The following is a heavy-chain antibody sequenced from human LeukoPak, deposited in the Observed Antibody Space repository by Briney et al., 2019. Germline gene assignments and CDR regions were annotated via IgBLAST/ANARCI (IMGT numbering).Heavy chain of an antibody. Sequence: SETLSLTCTVSGGSISSYYWSWIRQPPGKGLEWIGYIYHSGSTNYNPSLKSRVTISVDTSKNQFSLKLSSVTAADTAVYYCARGALSYDAFDIWGQGTMVTVSS. V-gene: IGHV4-59*01. CDR3: ARGALSYDAFDI. CDR2: IYHSGST. D-gene: IGHD1-26*01. CDR1: GGSISSYY. J-gene: IGHJ3*02.